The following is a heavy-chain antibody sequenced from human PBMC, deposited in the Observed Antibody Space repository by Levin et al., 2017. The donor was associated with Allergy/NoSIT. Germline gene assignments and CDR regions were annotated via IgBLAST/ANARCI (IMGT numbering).Heavy chain of an antibody. Sequence: LSLTCAASGFTVSSNYMSWVRQAPGKGLEWVSVIYSGGSTYYADSVKGRFTISRDNSKNTLYLQMNSLRAEDTAVYYCARMLLWFGELPYYFGYWGQGTLVTVSS. CDR1: GFTVSSNY. J-gene: IGHJ4*02. CDR3: ARMLLWFGELPYYFGY. V-gene: IGHV3-66*01. CDR2: IYSGGST. D-gene: IGHD3-10*01.